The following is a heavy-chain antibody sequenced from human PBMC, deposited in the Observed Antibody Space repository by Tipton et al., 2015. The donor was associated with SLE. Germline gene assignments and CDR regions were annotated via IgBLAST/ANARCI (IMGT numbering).Heavy chain of an antibody. CDR1: TFSSYW. D-gene: IGHD6-19*01. V-gene: IGHV4-39*07. J-gene: IGHJ2*01. Sequence: TFSSYWMSWVRQAPGKGLEGIGSIYYSGSTYYNPSLKSRVTISVDTSKNQFSLKPSSVTAADTAVYYCARGVRIAVVKGWYFDLWGRGTLVTVSS. CDR3: ARGVRIAVVKGWYFDL. CDR2: IYYSGST.